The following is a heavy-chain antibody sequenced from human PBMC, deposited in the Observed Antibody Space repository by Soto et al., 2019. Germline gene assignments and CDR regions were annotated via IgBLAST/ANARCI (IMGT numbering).Heavy chain of an antibody. CDR3: ARRRYSGSNYAPGSFDH. CDR1: GFTFSSYG. D-gene: IGHD1-26*01. V-gene: IGHV3-33*01. Sequence: GGSLRLSCAASGFTFSSYGMHWVRQAPGKGLEWVAVIWYDGSNKYYADSVKGRFTISRDNAKNSLFLQMNSLRVEDTAVYYCARRRYSGSNYAPGSFDHWGQGTLVTVSS. CDR2: IWYDGSNK. J-gene: IGHJ4*02.